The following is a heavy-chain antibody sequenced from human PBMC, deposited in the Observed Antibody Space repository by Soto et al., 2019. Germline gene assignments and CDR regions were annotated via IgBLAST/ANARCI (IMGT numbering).Heavy chain of an antibody. J-gene: IGHJ4*02. Sequence: GGSLRLSCAASGFTFSNAWMSWVRQAPGKGLEWVGRIKSKTDGGTTDYAAPVKGRFTISRDDSKNTLYLQMNSLKTEDTAVYYCTTFAYYDFWSGYFDYWGQGTLVTVSS. V-gene: IGHV3-15*01. D-gene: IGHD3-3*01. CDR2: IKSKTDGGTT. CDR3: TTFAYYDFWSGYFDY. CDR1: GFTFSNAW.